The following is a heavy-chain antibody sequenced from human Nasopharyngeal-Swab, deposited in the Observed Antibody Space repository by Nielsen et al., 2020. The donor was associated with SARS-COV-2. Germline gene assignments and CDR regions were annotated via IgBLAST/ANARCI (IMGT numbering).Heavy chain of an antibody. J-gene: IGHJ6*02. Sequence: WIRQPPGKALEWLAHIFSNDEKSYSTSLKSRLTISKDHSKSQVVLTMTNMDPVDTATYYCSRIIEVHTSYYYYGMDVWGQGTTVTVSS. D-gene: IGHD3-10*01. CDR3: SRIIEVHTSYYYYGMDV. V-gene: IGHV2-26*01. CDR2: IFSNDEK.